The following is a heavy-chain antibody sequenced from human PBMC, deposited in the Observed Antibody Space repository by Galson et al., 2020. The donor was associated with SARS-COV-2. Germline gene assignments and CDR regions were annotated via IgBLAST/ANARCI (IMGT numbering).Heavy chain of an antibody. V-gene: IGHV4-4*07. CDR2: INTSGST. D-gene: IGHD1-26*01. Sequence: SETLSLTCAVSGDSISGYYWSWIRHPAGKKLEWLGRINTSGSTTYNPSLRSRVTMSVDTSKNHFSLHLTSVTAADTAVYYCARNSAWYFDLWGRGTLVTVSS. CDR3: ARNSAWYFDL. J-gene: IGHJ2*01. CDR1: GDSISGYY.